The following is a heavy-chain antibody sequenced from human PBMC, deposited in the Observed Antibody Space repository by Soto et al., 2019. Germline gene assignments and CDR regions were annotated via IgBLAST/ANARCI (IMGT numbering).Heavy chain of an antibody. D-gene: IGHD3-3*01. CDR1: GYTFNSYG. CDR3: ARYFWSGQLPFYFDQ. Sequence: QVLPVQSGAEVKKPGASVKVSCKASGYTFNSYGVSWVRQAPGQGLEWMGWISAYNGNTKYSQNLQGRVTMTIDTTTSSAYLEVRSLRSDDTAIYYCARYFWSGQLPFYFDQWGQGTLVTVSS. CDR2: ISAYNGNT. V-gene: IGHV1-18*01. J-gene: IGHJ4*02.